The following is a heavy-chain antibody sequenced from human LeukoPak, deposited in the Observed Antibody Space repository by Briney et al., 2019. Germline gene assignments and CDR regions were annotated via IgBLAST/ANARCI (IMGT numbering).Heavy chain of an antibody. Sequence: GASVKVSCKASGYTFTGYYMHWVRQAPGQGLEWMGWINPNSGGTNYAQKFQGRVTMTRDTSISTAYMELSRLRSDDTAVYYCARASISAAGRGLIDYWGQGTLVTVSS. CDR1: GYTFTGYY. J-gene: IGHJ4*02. CDR3: ARASISAAGRGLIDY. D-gene: IGHD6-13*01. CDR2: INPNSGGT. V-gene: IGHV1-2*02.